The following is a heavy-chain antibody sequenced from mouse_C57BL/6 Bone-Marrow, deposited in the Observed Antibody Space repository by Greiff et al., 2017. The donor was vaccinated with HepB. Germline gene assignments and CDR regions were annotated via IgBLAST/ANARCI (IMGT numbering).Heavy chain of an antibody. CDR1: GYTFTSYW. V-gene: IGHV1-7*01. Sequence: QVQLQQSGAELAKPGASVKLSCKASGYTFTSYWMHWVKQRPGQGLEWIGYINPSSGYPKYNQKFKDKATFTADKSSSTAYMQLSSLTYEDAAVYYCARGNDCDGTDYFDYWGQGTTLTVSS. CDR3: ARGNDCDGTDYFDY. J-gene: IGHJ2*01. CDR2: INPSSGYP. D-gene: IGHD2-4*01.